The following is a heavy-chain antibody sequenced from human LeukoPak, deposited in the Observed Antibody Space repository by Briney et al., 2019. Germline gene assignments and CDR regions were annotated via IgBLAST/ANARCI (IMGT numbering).Heavy chain of an antibody. CDR2: IYTSGST. J-gene: IGHJ4*02. Sequence: KPSETLSLTCAVYGGSFSGYYWSWIRQPAGKGLEWIGRIYTSGSTNYNPSLKSRVTMSVDTSKNQFSLKLSSVTAADTAVYYCARGDSYCSSTSCYYYFDYWGQGTLVTVSS. CDR3: ARGDSYCSSTSCYYYFDY. D-gene: IGHD2-2*01. V-gene: IGHV4-59*10. CDR1: GGSFSGYY.